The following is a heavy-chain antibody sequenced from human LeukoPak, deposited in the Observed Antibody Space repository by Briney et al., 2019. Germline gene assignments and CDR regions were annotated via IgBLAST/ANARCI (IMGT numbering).Heavy chain of an antibody. J-gene: IGHJ5*02. CDR1: GGSISSSSYY. D-gene: IGHD3-10*01. CDR2: IYYSGST. Sequence: SETLSLTCTVSGGSISSSSYYWGWIRQPPGKGLEWIGSIYYSGSTYYNPSLKSRVTISVDTSKNQFSLKLSSVTAVDTAVYYCARDSGGVLWTWGQGTLVTVSS. V-gene: IGHV4-39*07. CDR3: ARDSGGVLWT.